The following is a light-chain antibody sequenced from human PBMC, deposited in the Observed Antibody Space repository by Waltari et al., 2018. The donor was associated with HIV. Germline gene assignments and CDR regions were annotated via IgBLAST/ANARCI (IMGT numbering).Light chain of an antibody. V-gene: IGLV3-1*01. J-gene: IGLJ2*01. CDR1: QLGDKF. CDR2: QDS. Sequence: SYELTQPPSVSVSPGQTASITCSGDQLGDKFVCWYQQKPGQHPVLVMYQDSKRPSGIPERFSGSTSGNTATLTITGTQSMDEADYYCQAWDRSVVFGGGTKLTVL. CDR3: QAWDRSVV.